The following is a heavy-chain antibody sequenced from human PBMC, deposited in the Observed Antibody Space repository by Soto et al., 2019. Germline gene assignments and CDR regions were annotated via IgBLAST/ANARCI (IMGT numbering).Heavy chain of an antibody. J-gene: IGHJ4*02. Sequence: GGSLRPSCAATGFTFSDYGMHWVRQAPGKGLEGVARISYDGSYIYYEDSVKGRFAISRDNSKNTVYLVMNRLRAEDTAVYYCAKDLGYSDYWGQGT. CDR3: AKDLGYSDY. D-gene: IGHD6-13*01. CDR1: GFTFSDYG. CDR2: ISYDGSYI. V-gene: IGHV3-30*18.